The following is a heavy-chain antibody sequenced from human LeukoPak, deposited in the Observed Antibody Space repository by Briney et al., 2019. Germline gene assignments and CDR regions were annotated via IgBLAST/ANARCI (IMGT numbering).Heavy chain of an antibody. D-gene: IGHD2-21*01. Sequence: PGRSLRLSCAASGFTFSSYGMHWVRQAPGKGLEWVAVILYDGSNKYYADSVKARFTISRDNAYNTLYLQMNSLRPEDTAVYYCARIRRFPNWFDPWGQGTLVTVSS. CDR2: ILYDGSNK. CDR3: ARIRRFPNWFDP. V-gene: IGHV3-30*03. CDR1: GFTFSSYG. J-gene: IGHJ5*02.